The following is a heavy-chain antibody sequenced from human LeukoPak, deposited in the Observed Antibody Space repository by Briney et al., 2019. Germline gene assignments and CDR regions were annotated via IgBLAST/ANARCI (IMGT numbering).Heavy chain of an antibody. J-gene: IGHJ4*02. CDR2: INHSGST. V-gene: IGHV4-34*01. CDR3: ARGRENYSRAGFGY. Sequence: SETLSLTCAVYSGSFSAYYWSWIRQPPGKGLEWIGEINHSGSTNYNPSLESRVTVLVDKSKNQLSLKLRSVTAAGTAVYYCARGRENYSRAGFGYWAQGTLVTVSS. D-gene: IGHD4-11*01. CDR1: SGSFSAYY.